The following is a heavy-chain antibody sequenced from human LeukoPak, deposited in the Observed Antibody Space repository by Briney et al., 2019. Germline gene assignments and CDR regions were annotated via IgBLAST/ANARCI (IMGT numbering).Heavy chain of an antibody. CDR3: ARRKEVQSTFDY. V-gene: IGHV3-7*01. D-gene: IGHD1-26*01. CDR1: GFVFSNYW. Sequence: GGSLRLSCVASGFVFSNYWMGWVRQAPGKGLEWVANIKEDGGETYYVDSVKGRFTISRDNAKNSLDLQMNSLRDEDTAVYYCARRKEVQSTFDYWGQGTLVTVSS. CDR2: IKEDGGET. J-gene: IGHJ4*02.